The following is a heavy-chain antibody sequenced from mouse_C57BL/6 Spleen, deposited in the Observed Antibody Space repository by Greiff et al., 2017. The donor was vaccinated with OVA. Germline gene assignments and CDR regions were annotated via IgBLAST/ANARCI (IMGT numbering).Heavy chain of an antibody. CDR1: GFTFSSYA. V-gene: IGHV5-4*01. D-gene: IGHD2-1*01. CDR2: ISDGGSYT. J-gene: IGHJ1*03. Sequence: EVKLMESGGGLVKPGGSLKLSCAASGFTFSSYAMSWVRQTPEKRLEWVATISDGGSYTYYPDNVKGRFTISRDNAKNNLYLQMSHLKSEDTAMYYCARDPYGNYDWYFDVWGTGTTVTVSS. CDR3: ARDPYGNYDWYFDV.